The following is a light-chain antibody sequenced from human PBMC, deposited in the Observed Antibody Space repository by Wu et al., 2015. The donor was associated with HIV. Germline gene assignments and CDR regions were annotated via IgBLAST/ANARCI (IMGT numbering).Light chain of an antibody. J-gene: IGKJ1*01. Sequence: DIQMTQSPSSLSASVGDRVTITCRASQGISNYLAWYQQKPGKVPKLLIYAASTSQSGVPSRFSGSGSGTDFTLTISSLQPEDVATYYCQQDNSYSWAFGQGTKVEMK. CDR2: AAS. V-gene: IGKV1-27*01. CDR1: QGISNY. CDR3: QQDNSYSWA.